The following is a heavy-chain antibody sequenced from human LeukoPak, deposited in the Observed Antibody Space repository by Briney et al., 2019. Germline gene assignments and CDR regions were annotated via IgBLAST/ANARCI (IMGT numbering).Heavy chain of an antibody. V-gene: IGHV3-66*01. J-gene: IGHJ3*02. CDR1: GFTVSSNY. D-gene: IGHD6-19*01. CDR3: ARDGSGSDAFDI. Sequence: PGGSLRLSCVASGFTVSSNYMSWVRQPPGKGLEWVSVIYTVGNTDYADSVKGRFTISRDNSKNTLYLQMNSLRAEDTAVYYCARDGSGSDAFDIWGQGTMVTVSS. CDR2: IYTVGNT.